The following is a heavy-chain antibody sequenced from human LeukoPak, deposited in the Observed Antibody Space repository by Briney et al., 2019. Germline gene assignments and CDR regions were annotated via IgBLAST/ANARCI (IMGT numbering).Heavy chain of an antibody. Sequence: SETLSLTCTVSGVSVISSYWSWVRQPPGKGLEYIGFIHHSGDTKYNPSLKSRVTMSVDTSKSQFSLRLSSVTAADSAVYYCARHNGVSYHDYWAQGTLVTVSS. CDR1: GVSVISSY. J-gene: IGHJ4*02. CDR2: IHHSGDT. CDR3: ARHNGVSYHDY. V-gene: IGHV4-59*02. D-gene: IGHD2-8*01.